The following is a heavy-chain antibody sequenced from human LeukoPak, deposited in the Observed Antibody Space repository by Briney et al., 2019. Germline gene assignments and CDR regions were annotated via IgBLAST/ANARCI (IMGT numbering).Heavy chain of an antibody. CDR1: GGSISSYY. Sequence: PSETLSLTCTVSGGSISSYYWSWIWQPPGKGLEWIGYIYYSGSTYYNPSLKSRVTISVDTSKNQFSLKLSSVTAADTAVYYCARHLGYCSGGSCYRAAFDYWGQGTLVTVSS. D-gene: IGHD2-15*01. CDR3: ARHLGYCSGGSCYRAAFDY. V-gene: IGHV4-59*08. J-gene: IGHJ4*02. CDR2: IYYSGST.